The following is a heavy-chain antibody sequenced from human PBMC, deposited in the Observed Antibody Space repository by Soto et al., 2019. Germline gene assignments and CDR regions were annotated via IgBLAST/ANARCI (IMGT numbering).Heavy chain of an antibody. Sequence: GLDLEWLALIYWDDDKRYSPSLKSRLTITKDTSKNQVVLIMTNMDPVDTATYFCAHSLLIPQAAGYYYYNGMDVWGQGTTVTVSS. V-gene: IGHV2-5*02. CDR2: IYWDDDK. D-gene: IGHD3-16*01. J-gene: IGHJ6*02. CDR3: AHSLLIPQAAGYYYYNGMDV.